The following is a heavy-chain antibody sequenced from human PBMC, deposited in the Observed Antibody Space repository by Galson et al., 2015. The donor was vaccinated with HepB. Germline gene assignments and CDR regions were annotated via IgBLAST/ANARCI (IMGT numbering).Heavy chain of an antibody. CDR2: IIPTLAIV. CDR1: GGTFGSYT. Sequence: SVKVSCKASGGTFGSYTISWVRQAPGQGLEWMGRIIPTLAIVDYAQKFQGRVTIRADKSTGTAYMELSRLRSEDTALYYCAREKLAPIPTVSLSGNGMDVWGQGTTVTVSS. J-gene: IGHJ6*02. CDR3: AREKLAPIPTVSLSGNGMDV. D-gene: IGHD1-1*01. V-gene: IGHV1-69*04.